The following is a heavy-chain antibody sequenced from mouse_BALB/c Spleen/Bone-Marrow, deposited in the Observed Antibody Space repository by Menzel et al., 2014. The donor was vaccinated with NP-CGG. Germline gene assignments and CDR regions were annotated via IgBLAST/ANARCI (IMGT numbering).Heavy chain of an antibody. CDR3: ARHAYYDQTEVSFVY. CDR1: GFTFSSYG. CDR2: ISGGGSYT. J-gene: IGHJ3*01. V-gene: IGHV5-9-2*01. Sequence: DVKLVESGGNLVKFGGSLKLSCAASGFTFSSYGMSWVRQTPEKRLEWVATISGGGSYTFYPDSVKGRFTISRDNAKNNLYLQLSSLRSEDTALYYCARHAYYDQTEVSFVYWGQGTLVTVSA. D-gene: IGHD2-4*01.